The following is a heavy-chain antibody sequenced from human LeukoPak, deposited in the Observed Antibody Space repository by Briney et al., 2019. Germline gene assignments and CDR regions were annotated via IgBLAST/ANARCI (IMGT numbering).Heavy chain of an antibody. V-gene: IGHV1-2*02. CDR1: GYTLTGYY. D-gene: IGHD6-13*01. CDR2: INPNSGGT. CDR3: AREKRGAAAGDY. Sequence: ASVKVSCKASGYTLTGYYMHWVRQAPGQGLEWMGWINPNSGGTNYAQKFQGRVTMTRDTSISTAYMELSRLRSDDTAVYYCAREKRGAAAGDYWGQGTLVTVSS. J-gene: IGHJ4*02.